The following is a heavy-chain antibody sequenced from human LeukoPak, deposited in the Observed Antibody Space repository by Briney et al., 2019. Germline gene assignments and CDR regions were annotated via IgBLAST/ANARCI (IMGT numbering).Heavy chain of an antibody. CDR2: INAGNGNT. J-gene: IGHJ5*02. CDR3: ARDIGITMVRGAPAGWFDP. Sequence: ASVKVSCKASGYTFTSYAMHWVRQAPGQRLEWMGWINAGNGNTKYSQKFQGRATITRDTSASTAYMELSSLRSEDTAVYYCARDIGITMVRGAPAGWFDPWGQGTLVTVSS. CDR1: GYTFTSYA. D-gene: IGHD3-10*01. V-gene: IGHV1-3*01.